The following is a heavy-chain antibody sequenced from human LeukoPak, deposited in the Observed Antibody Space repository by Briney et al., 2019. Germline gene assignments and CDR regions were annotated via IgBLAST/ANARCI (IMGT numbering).Heavy chain of an antibody. CDR3: VRAAPRDCSSTSCSLFDN. CDR2: ISGSGNSI. J-gene: IGHJ4*02. V-gene: IGHV3-23*01. Sequence: GSLRLSCAVSGFTFSSYAMNWVRQAPGKGLEWVSGISGSGNSIYYADSVKGRFTISRDKSYNTLYLQMNSLRAEDTAVYYCVRAAPRDCSSTSCSLFDNWGQGTLVTVSS. CDR1: GFTFSSYA. D-gene: IGHD2-2*01.